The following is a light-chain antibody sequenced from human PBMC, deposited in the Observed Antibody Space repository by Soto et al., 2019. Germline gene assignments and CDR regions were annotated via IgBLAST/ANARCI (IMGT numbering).Light chain of an antibody. J-gene: IGLJ2*01. V-gene: IGLV1-44*01. CDR2: SYN. CDR3: AAWDDSLNGVV. Sequence: QSVLTQPPSVSGTPGQRVTFSCSGGSSNIGHNTVTWYQQLPGTAPKLLISSYNQRPSGVPDRFSGSTSGTSASLAISGLQAEDEADYYCAAWDDSLNGVVFGGGTKVTVL. CDR1: SSNIGHNT.